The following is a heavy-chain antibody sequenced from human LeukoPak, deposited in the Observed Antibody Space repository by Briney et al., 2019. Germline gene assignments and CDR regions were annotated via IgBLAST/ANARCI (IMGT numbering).Heavy chain of an antibody. V-gene: IGHV5-51*01. J-gene: IGHJ6*03. D-gene: IGHD5-12*01. CDR2: IYPGDSDT. CDR3: ARQYSGYELRGDYYYYMDV. Sequence: GESLKISCKGSGYSFTSYWIGWVRQMPGKGLEWMGIIYPGDSDTRYSPSFQGQVTISADKSISTAYLQWSSLKASDTAMYYCARQYSGYELRGDYYYYMDVWGKGTTVTVSS. CDR1: GYSFTSYW.